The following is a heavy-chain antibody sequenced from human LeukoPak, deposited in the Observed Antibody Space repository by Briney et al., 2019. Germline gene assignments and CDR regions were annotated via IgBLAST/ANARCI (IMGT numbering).Heavy chain of an antibody. CDR1: GGSISSSSYY. D-gene: IGHD6-13*01. Sequence: RSSETLSLTCTVSGGSISSSSYYWGWIRQPPGKGLEWIGSIYYSGSTYYNPSLKSRVTISVDTSKNQFSLKLSSVTAADTAVYYCARPGRAGIAAVPFDYWGQGTLVTVSS. J-gene: IGHJ4*02. CDR2: IYYSGST. CDR3: ARPGRAGIAAVPFDY. V-gene: IGHV4-39*07.